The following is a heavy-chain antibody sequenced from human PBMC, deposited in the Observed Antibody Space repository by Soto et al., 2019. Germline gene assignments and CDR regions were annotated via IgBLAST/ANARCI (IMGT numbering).Heavy chain of an antibody. J-gene: IGHJ3*02. D-gene: IGHD2-15*01. CDR1: GYTFTSYY. Sequence: ASVKVSCKASGYTFTSYYMHWVRQAPGQGLEWMGIINPSGGSTSYAQKFQGRVTMTRDTSTSTVYMELSSLRSEDTAVYYCAREAVVVVAATPTDAFDIWGQGTMVTV. CDR2: INPSGGST. CDR3: AREAVVVVAATPTDAFDI. V-gene: IGHV1-46*03.